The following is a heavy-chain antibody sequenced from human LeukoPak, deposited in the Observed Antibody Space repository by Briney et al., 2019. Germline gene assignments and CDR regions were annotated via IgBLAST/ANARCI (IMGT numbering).Heavy chain of an antibody. J-gene: IGHJ3*02. V-gene: IGHV3-21*05. CDR3: ARRFWYAFDI. CDR1: GFIFSSYE. CDR2: ISSSSSYT. Sequence: PGGSLRLSCEASGFIFSSYEMNWVRQAPGKGLEWVSYISSSSSYTNYADSVKGRFTISRDNAKNSLYLQMTSLRAEDTAVYYCARRFWYAFDIWGQGTMVTVSS. D-gene: IGHD3-3*01.